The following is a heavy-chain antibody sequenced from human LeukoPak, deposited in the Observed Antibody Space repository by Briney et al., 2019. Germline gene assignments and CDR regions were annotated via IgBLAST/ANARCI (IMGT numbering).Heavy chain of an antibody. D-gene: IGHD3-10*01. CDR2: IYYSGST. Sequence: SETLSLTCTVSGGSISSSSYYWGWIRQPPGKGLEWIGSIYYSGSTYYNPSLKSRVTISVDTSKNQFSLKLSSVTAADTAVYYCASTWDYYGSGKPPDDYWGQGTLVTVSS. J-gene: IGHJ4*02. CDR1: GGSISSSSYY. CDR3: ASTWDYYGSGKPPDDY. V-gene: IGHV4-39*01.